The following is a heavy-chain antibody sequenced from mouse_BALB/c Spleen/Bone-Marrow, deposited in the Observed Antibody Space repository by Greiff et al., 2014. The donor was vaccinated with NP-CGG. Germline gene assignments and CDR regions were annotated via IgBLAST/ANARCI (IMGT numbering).Heavy chain of an antibody. Sequence: VQLKQSGGGLVQPGGSRELSCAASGFTFSSFGMHWVRQAPEKGLGWVAYISSGSSTIYSADTVMGRFTISRDNPKNTLFLQMTSLRSEDTAMYYCARSGSSSGYFDYWGQGTTLTVAS. J-gene: IGHJ2*01. V-gene: IGHV5-17*02. CDR2: ISSGSSTI. CDR3: ARSGSSSGYFDY. CDR1: GFTFSSFG. D-gene: IGHD1-1*01.